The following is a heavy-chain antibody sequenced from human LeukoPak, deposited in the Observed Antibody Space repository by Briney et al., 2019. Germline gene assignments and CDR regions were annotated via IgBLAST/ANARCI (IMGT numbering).Heavy chain of an antibody. V-gene: IGHV3-21*01. CDR3: ARSSGAAYFDN. D-gene: IGHD6-13*01. CDR1: GFTFSRYS. Sequence: GGSLRLSCAGSGFTFSRYSMNWVRQAPGKGLEWVSFISCGSNNRYYADSVKGRFTISRDNAKNSLYLEMNSLRAEDTAVYYCARSSGAAYFDNWGQGTLVTVSS. J-gene: IGHJ4*02. CDR2: ISCGSNNR.